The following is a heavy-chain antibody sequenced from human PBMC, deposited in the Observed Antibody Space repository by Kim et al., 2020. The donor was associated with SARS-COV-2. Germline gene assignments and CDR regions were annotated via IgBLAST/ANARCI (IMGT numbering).Heavy chain of an antibody. CDR3: AGDYDSRWY. CDR1: GFSVSSNY. CDR2: IYTGGST. D-gene: IGHD3-22*01. V-gene: IGHV3-53*04. Sequence: GGSLRLSCAASGFSVSSNYMSWVRQAPGKGLEWVSVIYTGGSTFYADSVKGRFTISRHNSRNTLYLQMNSLRAEDTAVYYCAGDYDSRWYWGQGTLVTV. J-gene: IGHJ4*02.